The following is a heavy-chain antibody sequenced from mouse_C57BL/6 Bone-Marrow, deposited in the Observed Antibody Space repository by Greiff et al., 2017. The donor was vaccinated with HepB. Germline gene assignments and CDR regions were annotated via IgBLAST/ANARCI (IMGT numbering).Heavy chain of an antibody. CDR2: INSDGGST. Sequence: EVKLQESGGGLVQPGESLKLSCESNEYEFPSHDMSWVRKTPEKRLELVAAINSDGGSTYYPDTMERRFIISRDNTKKTLYLQMSSLRSEDTALYYCARQRTGTGWYFDVWGTGTTVTVSS. D-gene: IGHD4-1*01. CDR3: ARQRTGTGWYFDV. V-gene: IGHV5-2*01. CDR1: EYEFPSHD. J-gene: IGHJ1*03.